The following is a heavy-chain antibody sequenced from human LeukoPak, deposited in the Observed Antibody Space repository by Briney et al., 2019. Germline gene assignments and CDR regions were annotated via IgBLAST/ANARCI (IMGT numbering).Heavy chain of an antibody. CDR2: SDGGDSA. V-gene: IGHV3-53*01. CDR1: GFTVSSNY. Sequence: PGGSLRLSCAASGFTVSSNYMSWVRQAPGKGLEWVSGLSDGGDSAYYADSVQGRFTISRDNSQNTLSLQMTTLRAEDAAVYFCARVGIRDLHFDFWGQGTLVTVSS. J-gene: IGHJ4*02. CDR3: ARVGIRDLHFDF.